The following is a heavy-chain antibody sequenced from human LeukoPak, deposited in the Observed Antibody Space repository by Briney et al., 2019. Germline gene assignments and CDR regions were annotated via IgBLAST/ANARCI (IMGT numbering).Heavy chain of an antibody. J-gene: IGHJ4*02. CDR2: IIPIFGTA. CDR1: GGTFSSYA. D-gene: IGHD2-21*01. V-gene: IGHV1-69*13. CDR3: AKSLLRVVWAYCGGDCYSFDY. Sequence: ASVKVSCKASGGTFSSYAISWVRQAPGQGLEWMGGIIPIFGTANYAQKFQGRVTINADESTSTAYMELSSLRSEDTAVYYCAKSLLRVVWAYCGGDCYSFDYWGQGTLVTVSS.